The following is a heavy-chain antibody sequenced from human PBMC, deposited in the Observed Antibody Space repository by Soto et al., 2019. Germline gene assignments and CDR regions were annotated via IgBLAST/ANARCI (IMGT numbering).Heavy chain of an antibody. V-gene: IGHV1-18*01. CDR2: ISAYNGNT. D-gene: IGHD2-2*01. CDR3: ATVAAYNTGISCFDS. CDR1: GYTFTNYG. Sequence: ASVKVSCKASGYTFTNYGVSWVRQAPGQGLEWMGWISAYNGNTDYAQKLQGRVTMTTDTSTNTAYVELRSLRSDDTAVYYCATVAAYNTGISCFDSWGQGTLVTVSS. J-gene: IGHJ4*02.